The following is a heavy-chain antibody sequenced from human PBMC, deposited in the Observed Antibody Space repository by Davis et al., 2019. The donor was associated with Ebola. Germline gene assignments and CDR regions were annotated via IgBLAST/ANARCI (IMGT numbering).Heavy chain of an antibody. CDR2: ISPSGGKT. V-gene: IGHV3-23*01. J-gene: IGHJ4*02. CDR3: ARTFYSGTGTYYNPDY. CDR1: GFTFSNYD. Sequence: PGGSLRLSCAASGFTFSNYDMSWVRQAPGKGLEWVSAISPSGGKTFYADSVKGRFTISRDNSKNTLYLQMNSLRADDTALYYCARTFYSGTGTYYNPDYWGQGALVTVSS. D-gene: IGHD3-10*01.